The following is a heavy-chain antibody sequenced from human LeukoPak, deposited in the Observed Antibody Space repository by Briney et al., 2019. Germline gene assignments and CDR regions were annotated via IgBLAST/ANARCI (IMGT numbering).Heavy chain of an antibody. CDR3: AKDGYSYGYLCFDY. CDR1: GFTFSSYW. CDR2: IKQDGSEK. D-gene: IGHD5-18*01. Sequence: PGGSLRLSCAASGFTFSSYWMSWVRQAPGKGLEWVANIKQDGSEKYYVDSVKGRFTISRDNAKNSLYLQMNSLRAEDTAVYYCAKDGYSYGYLCFDYWGQGTLVTVSS. V-gene: IGHV3-7*01. J-gene: IGHJ4*02.